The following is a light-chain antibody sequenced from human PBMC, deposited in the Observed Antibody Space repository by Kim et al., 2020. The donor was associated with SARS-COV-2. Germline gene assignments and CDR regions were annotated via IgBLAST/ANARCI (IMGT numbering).Light chain of an antibody. Sequence: QSALTQPASVSGSPGQSITISCTGTSSDVGVYDYVSWYQQHPGEAPKVMIYDVSNRPSGVSDRFSGSKSGNTASLTISGLQAEDEADYYCSSYTSSSLYVFGTGTKVTVL. CDR3: SSYTSSSLYV. CDR2: DVS. CDR1: SSDVGVYDY. J-gene: IGLJ1*01. V-gene: IGLV2-14*03.